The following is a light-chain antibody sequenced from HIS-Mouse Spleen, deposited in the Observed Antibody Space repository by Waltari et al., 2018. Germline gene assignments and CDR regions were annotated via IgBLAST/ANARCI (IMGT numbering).Light chain of an antibody. Sequence: SYELTQPPSVSVPPGQPARITGSGDALPKKYAYWYQQKSGQAPVLVIYEDSKRPSGIPERFSGSSSGTMATLTISGAQVEDEADYYCYSTDSSGNHRVFGGGTKLTVL. CDR2: EDS. V-gene: IGLV3-10*01. CDR3: YSTDSSGNHRV. J-gene: IGLJ2*01. CDR1: ALPKKY.